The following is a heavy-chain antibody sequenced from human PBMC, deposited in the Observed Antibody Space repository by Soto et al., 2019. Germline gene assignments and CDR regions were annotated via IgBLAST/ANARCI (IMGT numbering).Heavy chain of an antibody. J-gene: IGHJ2*01. V-gene: IGHV5-51*01. D-gene: IGHD6-19*01. CDR1: GYRFTTYW. CDR2: IYPGDSET. CDR3: ARHLGVTVAGTRWYFVL. Sequence: GESLKTSCEASGYRFTTYWIGWVRQMPGKGLEWMGIIYPGDSETRYNPSFQGHVTISADKSNNTAYLQWSSLKASDTATYYCARHLGVTVAGTRWYFVLWGRGTLVTVS.